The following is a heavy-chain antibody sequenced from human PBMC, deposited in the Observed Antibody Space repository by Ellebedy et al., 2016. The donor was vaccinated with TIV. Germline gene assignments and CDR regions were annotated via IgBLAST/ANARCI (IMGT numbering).Heavy chain of an antibody. CDR2: MYSGGGA. CDR1: GFSVSSNY. Sequence: GESLKISCAASGFSVSSNYMTWVRQAPGKGLEWVSVMYSGGGAYYADSVKGRFTVPRDNSKNTLYLQMNSLRDEDTAVYFCARGITKFFFGLNVWGQGTTVIVSS. V-gene: IGHV3-66*01. J-gene: IGHJ6*02. D-gene: IGHD1-14*01. CDR3: ARGITKFFFGLNV.